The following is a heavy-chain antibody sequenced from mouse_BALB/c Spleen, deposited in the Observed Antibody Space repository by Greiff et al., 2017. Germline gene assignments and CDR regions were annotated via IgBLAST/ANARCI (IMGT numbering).Heavy chain of an antibody. CDR2: IYPSDSYT. Sequence: QVQLKQPGAELVRPGASVKLSCKASGYTFTSYWINWVKQRPGQGLEWIGNIYPSDSYTNYNQKFKDKATLTVDKSSSTAYMQLSSPTSEDSAVYYCTRPYYRYDDYYAMDYWGQGTSVTVSS. J-gene: IGHJ4*01. V-gene: IGHV1-69*02. CDR1: GYTFTSYW. D-gene: IGHD2-14*01. CDR3: TRPYYRYDDYYAMDY.